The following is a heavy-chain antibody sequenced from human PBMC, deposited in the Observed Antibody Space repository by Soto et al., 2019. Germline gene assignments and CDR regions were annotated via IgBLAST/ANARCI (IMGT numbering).Heavy chain of an antibody. CDR3: AQLGLMTFSHKHYFNH. V-gene: IGHV3-23*01. CDR2: IKSDGSST. Sequence: PGGSLRLSCVASGFSFDNYGMSWVRQAPGKGLGWVSAIKSDGSSTYYAASVKDRFIISRDNSKNTLYLQLNSLRAEDTAVYYCAQLGLMTFSHKHYFNHWGRGTLVTVSS. D-gene: IGHD3-16*01. CDR1: GFSFDNYG. J-gene: IGHJ4*02.